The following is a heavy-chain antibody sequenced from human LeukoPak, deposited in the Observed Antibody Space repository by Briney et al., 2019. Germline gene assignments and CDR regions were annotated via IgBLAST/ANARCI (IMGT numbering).Heavy chain of an antibody. CDR2: IYKSGST. D-gene: IGHD6-13*01. Sequence: SETLSLTCSVSGGSISSYFWTWIRQPPGKGLEWIGYIYKSGSTNYNPSLKGRVTISVDTSRNQFSLKLTSVTAADTAVYYCARVVAAATYYFDYWGQGTLVTVSS. CDR1: GGSISSYF. V-gene: IGHV4-59*01. J-gene: IGHJ4*02. CDR3: ARVVAAATYYFDY.